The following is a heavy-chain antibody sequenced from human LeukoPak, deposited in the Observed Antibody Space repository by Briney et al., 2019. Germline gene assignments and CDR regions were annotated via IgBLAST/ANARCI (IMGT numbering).Heavy chain of an antibody. V-gene: IGHV1-2*02. D-gene: IGHD5-12*01. CDR3: ARGFGYSGIGGYWFDP. Sequence: GASVKVSCKASGYTFTGYYMHWVRQAPGQGLEWRGWINPNSGGTNYAQKFQGRVTMTRDTSISTAYMELSRPRSDDTAVYYCARGFGYSGIGGYWFDPWGQGTLVTVSS. J-gene: IGHJ5*02. CDR2: INPNSGGT. CDR1: GYTFTGYY.